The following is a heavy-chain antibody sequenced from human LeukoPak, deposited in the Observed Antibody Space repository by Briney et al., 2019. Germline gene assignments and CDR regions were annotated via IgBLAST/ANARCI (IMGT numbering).Heavy chain of an antibody. CDR3: ARRAHIVVVPNIDYYYYMDV. J-gene: IGHJ6*03. CDR1: GYTFTSHG. CDR2: ISAYNGNT. V-gene: IGHV1-18*01. Sequence: GASVKVSCKASGYTFTSHGISWVRQAPGQGLEWMGWISAYNGNTNYAQKLQGRVTMTTDTSTSTAYMELRSLRSDDTAVYYCARRAHIVVVPNIDYYYYMDVWGKGTTVTVSS. D-gene: IGHD2-2*01.